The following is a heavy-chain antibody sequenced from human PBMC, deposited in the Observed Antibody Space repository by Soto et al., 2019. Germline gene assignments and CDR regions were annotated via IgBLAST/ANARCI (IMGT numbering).Heavy chain of an antibody. CDR1: GGSISSYY. Sequence: SETLSLTCTVSGGSISSYYWSWIRQPPGKGLEWIGYIYYSGSTNYNPSLKSRVTISVDTSKNQFSLKLSSVTAADTAVYYCARDPKHRGYSGNADVSFDIWGQGTMVTVSS. CDR2: IYYSGST. CDR3: ARDPKHRGYSGNADVSFDI. D-gene: IGHD5-12*01. V-gene: IGHV4-59*01. J-gene: IGHJ3*02.